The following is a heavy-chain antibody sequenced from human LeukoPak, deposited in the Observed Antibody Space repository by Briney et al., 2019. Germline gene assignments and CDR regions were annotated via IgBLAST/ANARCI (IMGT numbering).Heavy chain of an antibody. D-gene: IGHD4-17*01. J-gene: IGHJ4*02. CDR3: ARTPTVTTDFDY. CDR2: IYYSGST. Sequence: SETLSLTCTVSGGSISSYYWSWIRQPPGKGLEWIGYIYYSGSTNYNPSLKSRVTISVDTSKNQFSLKLSSVTAADTAVYYCARTPTVTTDFDYWGQGTLVTVSS. V-gene: IGHV4-59*01. CDR1: GGSISSYY.